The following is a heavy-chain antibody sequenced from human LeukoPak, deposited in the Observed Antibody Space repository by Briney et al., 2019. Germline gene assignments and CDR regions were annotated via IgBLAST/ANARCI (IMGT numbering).Heavy chain of an antibody. Sequence: GGSLRLSCAASGFTFSGSAMHWVRQASGKGLEWVGRIRSKANSYATAYAASVKGRFTISRDDSKNTAYLQMNSLKTEDTAVYYCTRQGDTYYDYVWGMDYYYMDVWGKGTTVPISS. V-gene: IGHV3-73*01. D-gene: IGHD3-16*01. CDR3: TRQGDTYYDYVWGMDYYYMDV. J-gene: IGHJ6*03. CDR2: IRSKANSYAT. CDR1: GFTFSGSA.